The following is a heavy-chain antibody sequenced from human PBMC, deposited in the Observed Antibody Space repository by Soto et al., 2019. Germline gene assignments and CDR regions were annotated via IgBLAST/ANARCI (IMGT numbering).Heavy chain of an antibody. D-gene: IGHD2-15*01. J-gene: IGHJ4*02. V-gene: IGHV4-61*01. CDR1: GGPVSNKTYY. CDR3: ARTKAVHNTPRSRYFFDY. CDR2: GYYSGTT. Sequence: TLSLTCSVSGGPVSNKTYYWIWIRPPPGKRLEWIGYGYYSGTTKYNPSLKSRVTISVDLPKNQFSLRLSSVTTADTALYYCARTKAVHNTPRSRYFFDYWGQGTLVTVSS.